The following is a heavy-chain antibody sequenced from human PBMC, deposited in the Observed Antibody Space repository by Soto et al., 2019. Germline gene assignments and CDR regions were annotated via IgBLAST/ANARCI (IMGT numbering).Heavy chain of an antibody. CDR3: ARTPPP. CDR2: SYHSGRT. Sequence: QLQLQESGSGLVKPSQTLSLTGAVSVGSISSGGYSWSWIRQPPGKGLEWIGYSYHSGRTYYNPSLKRRGTISVDRSKNQFSLKLSSVTAADTAVYYCARTPPPWGQGALVTVSS. J-gene: IGHJ5*02. V-gene: IGHV4-30-2*01. CDR1: VGSISSGGYS.